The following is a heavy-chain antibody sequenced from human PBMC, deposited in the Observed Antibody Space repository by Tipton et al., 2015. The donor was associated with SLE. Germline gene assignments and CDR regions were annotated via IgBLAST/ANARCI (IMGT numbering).Heavy chain of an antibody. Sequence: SLRLSCAASGFTFSSYSMNWVRQAPGKGLEWVSSISSSSSYIYYADSVKGRFTISRDNAKNSLYLQMNSLRAEDTAVYYCTGYSSSSVYSYGMDVWGQGTTVTVSS. CDR1: GFTFSSYS. D-gene: IGHD6-6*01. CDR2: ISSSSSYI. CDR3: TGYSSSSVYSYGMDV. V-gene: IGHV3-21*01. J-gene: IGHJ6*02.